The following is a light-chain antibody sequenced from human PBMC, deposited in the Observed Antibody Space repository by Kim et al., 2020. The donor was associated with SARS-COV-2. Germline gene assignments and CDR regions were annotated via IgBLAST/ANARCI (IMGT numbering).Light chain of an antibody. CDR1: KLGNKF. J-gene: IGLJ3*02. Sequence: SYELTQPHSLSVSPGQTASITCSGDKLGNKFACWYQQKPGQSPVLVIYQDTKRPSGIPERFSGSNSGNTATLTVSGTQAMDEADYYCQAWDSNTAHWVFGGGTQLTVL. CDR3: QAWDSNTAHWV. V-gene: IGLV3-1*01. CDR2: QDT.